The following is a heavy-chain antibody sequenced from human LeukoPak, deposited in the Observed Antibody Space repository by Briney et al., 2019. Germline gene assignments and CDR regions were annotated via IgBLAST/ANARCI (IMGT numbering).Heavy chain of an antibody. J-gene: IGHJ4*02. CDR3: ARDSGWFRFDN. D-gene: IGHD6-13*01. CDR2: IKEDGSEK. V-gene: IGHV3-7*03. Sequence: PGGSLRLSCAASGFIFGTYWMTWVRQAPGKGLERVANIKEDGSEKYYVDSVKGRFIISRDNAKNSLYLQVNSLRAEDTAVYYCARDSGWFRFDNWGQGTLVTVSS. CDR1: GFIFGTYW.